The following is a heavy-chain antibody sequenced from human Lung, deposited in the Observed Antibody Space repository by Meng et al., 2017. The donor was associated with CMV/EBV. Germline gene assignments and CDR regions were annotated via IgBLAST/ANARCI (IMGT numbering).Heavy chain of an antibody. Sequence: GESLKISCAASGFTFSSYATTWVRQAPGKGLEWVSVISGGGGSTYYADSVKGRFTISRDNSKNTLYLQVNSLRAEDTAVYYCARATLEYCSSTSCYPFDYWGQGTLVTVSS. J-gene: IGHJ4*02. D-gene: IGHD2-2*01. V-gene: IGHV3-23*01. CDR3: ARATLEYCSSTSCYPFDY. CDR2: ISGGGGST. CDR1: GFTFSSYA.